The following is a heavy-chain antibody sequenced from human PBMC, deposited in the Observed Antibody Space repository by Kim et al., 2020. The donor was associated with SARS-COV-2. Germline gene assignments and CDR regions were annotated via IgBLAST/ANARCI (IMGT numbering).Heavy chain of an antibody. D-gene: IGHD1-1*01. CDR2: IYNTGST. CDR3: ARHDGYNHPGTGLEV. CDR1: GGSISTYY. J-gene: IGHJ6*02. Sequence: SETLSLTCTISGGSISTYYWSWMRQPPGKGLEWIGCIYNTGSTIYNPSLKSRVTMSVDTSNSQFSVKLRSVTAADTAVYYCARHDGYNHPGTGLEVWGQGTTVTVPS. V-gene: IGHV4-59*08.